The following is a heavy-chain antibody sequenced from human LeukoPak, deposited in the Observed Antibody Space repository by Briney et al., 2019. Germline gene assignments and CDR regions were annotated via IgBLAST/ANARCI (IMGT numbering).Heavy chain of an antibody. D-gene: IGHD4/OR15-4a*01. CDR1: GFTFYNFA. CDR2: ISGLGEKT. Sequence: PGGSLRLSCATSGFTFYNFATSWVRQAPGKGLEWVSHISGLGEKTYYADSVQGRFTVSRDNSKNTLYLQMNSLRVEDTALYYCARDNVIIPDYGGPDFDYWGQGTQVAVS. V-gene: IGHV3-23*01. J-gene: IGHJ4*02. CDR3: ARDNVIIPDYGGPDFDY.